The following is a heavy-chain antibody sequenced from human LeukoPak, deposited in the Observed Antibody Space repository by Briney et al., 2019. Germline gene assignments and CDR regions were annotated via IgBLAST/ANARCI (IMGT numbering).Heavy chain of an antibody. V-gene: IGHV4-39*01. D-gene: IGHD3-22*01. Sequence: SQTLSLTPSLSVDSVSRSDSYWDSVRQPPGKGLEWIGALYFSRRPYYTPPLKSRVTISVDPPTNQFSPYHRSVTAADTPVYYCARRRYYDGSGYLEWGQGTPLSVSS. CDR3: ARRRYYDGSGYLE. CDR1: VDSVSRSDSY. CDR2: LYFSRRP. J-gene: IGHJ1*01.